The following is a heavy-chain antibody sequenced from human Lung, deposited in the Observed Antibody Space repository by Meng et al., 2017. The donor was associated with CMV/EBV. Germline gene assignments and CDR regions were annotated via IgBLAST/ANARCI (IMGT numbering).Heavy chain of an antibody. V-gene: IGHV1-69*05. Sequence: SXXVSXXASGGTFSSYTVNWVRQAPGQGLEWMGRIIPMFGATNYTQKFQGRVTITTDESTSTAYMELSSLRSEDTAVYYCAREPEATYPEYDGYYFDYLGQGXLLTVSS. J-gene: IGHJ4*02. CDR2: IIPMFGAT. CDR1: GGTFSSYT. D-gene: IGHD3-16*01. CDR3: AREPEATYPEYDGYYFDY.